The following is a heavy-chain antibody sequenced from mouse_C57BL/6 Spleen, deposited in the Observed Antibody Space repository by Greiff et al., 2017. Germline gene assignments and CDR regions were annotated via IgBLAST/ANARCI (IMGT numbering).Heavy chain of an antibody. CDR3: ASYGNYEDYAMDY. CDR2: IHPSDSDT. J-gene: IGHJ4*01. Sequence: QVHVKQPGAELVKPGASVKVSCKASGYTFTSYWMHWVKQRPGQGLEWIGRIHPSDSDTNYNQKFKGKATLTVDKSSSTAYMQLSSLTSEDSAVYYCASYGNYEDYAMDYWGQGTSVTVSS. CDR1: GYTFTSYW. D-gene: IGHD2-10*02. V-gene: IGHV1-74*01.